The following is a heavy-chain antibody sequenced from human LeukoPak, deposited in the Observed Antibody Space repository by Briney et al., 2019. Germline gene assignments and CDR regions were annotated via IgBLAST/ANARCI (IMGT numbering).Heavy chain of an antibody. CDR2: ISSSSSTI. CDR1: GFTFSSYS. D-gene: IGHD7-27*01. V-gene: IGHV3-48*01. CDR3: ARDSVTGDRNYYYYYGMDV. J-gene: IGHJ6*02. Sequence: GGSLRLSCAASGFTFSSYSMNWVLQAPGKGLKWVSYISSSSSTIYYADSVKGRFTISRDNAKNSLYLQMNSLRAEDTAVYYCARDSVTGDRNYYYYYGMDVWGQGTTVTVSS.